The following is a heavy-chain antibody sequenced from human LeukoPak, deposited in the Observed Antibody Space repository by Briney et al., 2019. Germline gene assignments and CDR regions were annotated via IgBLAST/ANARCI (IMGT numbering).Heavy chain of an antibody. Sequence: GRSLRLSCAASGFTFDDYAMHWVRRAPGKGLEWVSGISWNSGSIAYADSVKGRFTISRDNAKNSLYLQMNSLRAEDTALYYCAKDFGRSAYDRPFDYWGQGTLVTVSS. CDR2: ISWNSGSI. CDR3: AKDFGRSAYDRPFDY. CDR1: GFTFDDYA. V-gene: IGHV3-9*01. D-gene: IGHD5-12*01. J-gene: IGHJ4*02.